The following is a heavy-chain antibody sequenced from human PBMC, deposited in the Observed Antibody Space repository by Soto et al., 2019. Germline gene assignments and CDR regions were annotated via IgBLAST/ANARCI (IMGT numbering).Heavy chain of an antibody. CDR3: TTDNWNVYRSQS. CDR1: GFTFSNAW. D-gene: IGHD1-20*01. V-gene: IGHV3-15*01. J-gene: IGHJ5*02. CDR2: IKSKTDGGTT. Sequence: RVSSAAYGFTFSNAWMSWVRQPPGEGLEWGVRIKSKTDGGTTDYAAPAKGRLTISRDDSKNTLYLQMNSLKTEDTAVYYCTTDNWNVYRSQSWGQGTLVTVSS.